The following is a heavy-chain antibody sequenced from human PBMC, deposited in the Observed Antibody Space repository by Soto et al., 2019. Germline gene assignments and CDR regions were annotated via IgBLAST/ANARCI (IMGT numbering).Heavy chain of an antibody. CDR3: AREGGIAAPLGYYYYYGMDV. CDR2: INAGNGNT. Sequence: ASVKVSCKASGYTFTSYAMHWVRQAPGQRLEWMGWINAGNGNTKYSQKFQGRVTITRDTSASTAYMELSSLRSEDTAVYYCAREGGIAAPLGYYYYYGMDVWGQGTTVTVSS. V-gene: IGHV1-3*01. D-gene: IGHD6-13*01. J-gene: IGHJ6*02. CDR1: GYTFTSYA.